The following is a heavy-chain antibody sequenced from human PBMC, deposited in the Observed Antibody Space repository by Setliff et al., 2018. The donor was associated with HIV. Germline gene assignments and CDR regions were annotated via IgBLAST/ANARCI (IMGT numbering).Heavy chain of an antibody. Sequence: GASVKVSCKASGDTFSNSALTWVRQAPGQGLEWMGGSIPLFGTVKYAQKFQGRVTITTDELMTTAYMELSSLRSEDTAVYYCARDSDIVATTPGYWGQGTLVTVSS. J-gene: IGHJ4*02. CDR3: ARDSDIVATTPGY. V-gene: IGHV1-69*05. D-gene: IGHD5-12*01. CDR1: GDTFSNSA. CDR2: SIPLFGTV.